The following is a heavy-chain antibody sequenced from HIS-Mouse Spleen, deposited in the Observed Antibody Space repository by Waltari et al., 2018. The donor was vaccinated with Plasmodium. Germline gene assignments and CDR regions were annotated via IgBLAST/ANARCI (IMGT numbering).Heavy chain of an antibody. CDR2: ISYDGSNK. CDR3: AKDRRSSSWYVDY. CDR1: GFTLRRYG. Sequence: LVESGGGVVQPGRSMRLSCAASGFTLRRYGMHWVRQAPGKGLEWVAVISYDGSNKYYADSVKGRFTISRDNSKNTLYLQMNSLRAEDTAVYYCAKDRRSSSWYVDYWGQGTLVTVSS. J-gene: IGHJ4*02. V-gene: IGHV3-30*18. D-gene: IGHD6-13*01.